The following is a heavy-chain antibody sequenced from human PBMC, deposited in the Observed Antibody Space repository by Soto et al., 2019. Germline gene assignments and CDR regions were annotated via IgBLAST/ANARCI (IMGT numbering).Heavy chain of an antibody. CDR3: ASVTRDYYYHYGMEV. CDR2: ISSSSSTR. CDR1: GFSLNSCS. D-gene: IGHD2-21*02. Sequence: GSLRRSCEPSGFSLNSCSMNWVRQAPGKGLEWVSYISSSSSTRYYAESVKGRLTISRDNAKNSLYLQMNRLRDEHTAVYYCASVTRDYYYHYGMEVWGQGTPVTVSS. J-gene: IGHJ6*02. V-gene: IGHV3-48*02.